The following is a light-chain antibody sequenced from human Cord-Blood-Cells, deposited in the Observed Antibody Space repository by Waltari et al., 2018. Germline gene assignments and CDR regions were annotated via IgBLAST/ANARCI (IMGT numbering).Light chain of an antibody. CDR1: SSYIGSNT. V-gene: IGLV1-44*01. J-gene: IGLJ1*01. CDR3: AAWDDSLNGYV. CDR2: RNN. Sequence: SVLTPPPSASGTPGQRVTIPCSGSSSYIGSNTVNWYQQLPGTAPKLLIYRNNQRPSGLPDRFSGSKSGTSASLAISGLQAEDEADYYCAAWDDSLNGYVFGTGTKVTVL.